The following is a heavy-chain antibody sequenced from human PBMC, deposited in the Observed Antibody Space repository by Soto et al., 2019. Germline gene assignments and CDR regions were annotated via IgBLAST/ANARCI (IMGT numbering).Heavy chain of an antibody. J-gene: IGHJ4*02. CDR2: ISGSGGST. Sequence: EVQLLESGGGLVQPGGSLRLSCAASGFTFSSYAMSWVRQAPGKGLEWVSAISGSGGSTYYADFVKGRFTISRDNSKNTLYLQMNSLRAEDTAVYYCAKDWWSGSYHDYWGQGTLVTVSS. D-gene: IGHD1-26*01. CDR1: GFTFSSYA. CDR3: AKDWWSGSYHDY. V-gene: IGHV3-23*01.